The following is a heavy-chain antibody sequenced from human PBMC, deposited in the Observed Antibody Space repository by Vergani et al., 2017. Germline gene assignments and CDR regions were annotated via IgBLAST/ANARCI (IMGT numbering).Heavy chain of an antibody. Sequence: QVQLVQSGAEVKKPGSSVKVSCKASGGTFNSYAISWVRQAPGQGLEWMGGRIPIFGTANYAQKFQGRVTITADESTSTAYMELSSLRSEDTAVYYCAIGLYYYDSSGSSWYFDHWGQGTLVTVSS. J-gene: IGHJ4*02. CDR3: AIGLYYYDSSGSSWYFDH. CDR2: RIPIFGTA. V-gene: IGHV1-69*12. D-gene: IGHD3-22*01. CDR1: GGTFNSYA.